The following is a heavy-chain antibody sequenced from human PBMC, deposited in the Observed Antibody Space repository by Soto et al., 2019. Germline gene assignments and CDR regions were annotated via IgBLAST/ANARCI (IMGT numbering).Heavy chain of an antibody. CDR3: AKELEIVLMVHAASDS. Sequence: WGSLRLSCAASGFNFSKFAMNLFGHSPWQWLEWVSAISGGGSTTYYADSVKGRFTISRDNSRNTVHLQIDSLRAEDTAIYYCAKELEIVLMVHAASDSWGQGIPVTVSS. CDR2: ISGGGSTT. V-gene: IGHV3-23*01. CDR1: GFNFSKFA. J-gene: IGHJ4*02. D-gene: IGHD2-8*01.